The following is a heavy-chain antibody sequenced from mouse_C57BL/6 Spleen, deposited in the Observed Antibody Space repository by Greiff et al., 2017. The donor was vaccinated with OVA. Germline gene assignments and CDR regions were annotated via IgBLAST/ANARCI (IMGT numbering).Heavy chain of an antibody. V-gene: IGHV14-4*01. CDR2: IDPENGDT. D-gene: IGHD1-1*01. Sequence: VQLQQSGAELVRPGASVKLSCTASGFNIKDDYMHWVKQRPEQGLEWIGWIDPENGDTEYALKFQGKATITADTSSNTAYLQLSSLTSEDTAVYYCTTVHYYGSSYVWFAYWGQGTLVTVSA. CDR1: GFNIKDDY. CDR3: TTVHYYGSSYVWFAY. J-gene: IGHJ3*01.